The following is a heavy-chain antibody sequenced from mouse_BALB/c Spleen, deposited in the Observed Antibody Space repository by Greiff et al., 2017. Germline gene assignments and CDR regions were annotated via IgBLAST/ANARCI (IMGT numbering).Heavy chain of an antibody. CDR2: ISDGGSYT. J-gene: IGHJ3*01. D-gene: IGHD2-3*01. Sequence: DVKLVESGGGLVKPGGSLKLSCAASGFTFSDYYMYWVRQTPEKRLEWVATISDGGSYTYYPDSVKGRFTISRDNAKNNLYLQMSSLKSEDTAMYYCARTGDDGYYGFAYWGQGTLVTVSA. CDR3: ARTGDDGYYGFAY. CDR1: GFTFSDYY. V-gene: IGHV5-4*02.